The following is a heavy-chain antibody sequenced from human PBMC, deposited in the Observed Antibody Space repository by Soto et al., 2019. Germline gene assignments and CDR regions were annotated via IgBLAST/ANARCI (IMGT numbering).Heavy chain of an antibody. V-gene: IGHV5-51*01. CDR2: IYPGDSDT. D-gene: IGHD6-13*01. CDR1: GYSFTNYW. J-gene: IGHJ6*02. Sequence: PGESLKISCKGSGYSFTNYWIGWVRQMPGKGLEWMGIIYPGDSDTRYSPSFQGQVTISADKSINTAYLQWSSLKASDTAMYYCARPLAAAGGYYGMEVWGQGTTVTVSS. CDR3: ARPLAAAGGYYGMEV.